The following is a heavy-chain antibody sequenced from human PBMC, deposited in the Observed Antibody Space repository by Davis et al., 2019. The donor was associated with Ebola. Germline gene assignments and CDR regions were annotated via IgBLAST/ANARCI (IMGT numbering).Heavy chain of an antibody. J-gene: IGHJ4*02. CDR3: ARAQFPTTSDH. Sequence: ASVKVSCKASGYTFTNYYMHWVRQAPGQGLEWMGWINPHNGNTNYAQNVQGRVTMTTDTSTSTAYMDLGSLRSGDTAVYYGARAQFPTTSDHWGQGTLVSVSS. CDR2: INPHNGNT. D-gene: IGHD1-1*01. V-gene: IGHV1-18*04. CDR1: GYTFTNYY.